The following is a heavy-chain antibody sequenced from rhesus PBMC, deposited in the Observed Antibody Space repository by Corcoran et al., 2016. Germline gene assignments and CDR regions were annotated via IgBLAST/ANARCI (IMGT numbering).Heavy chain of an antibody. J-gene: IGHJ4*01. CDR1: ALPFSGYA. CDR3: TRRVGDWTNEDD. CDR2: IKSGGNGT. D-gene: IGHD1-20*01. Sequence: EVQLWGTGGGLVQPGGSLILSSAASALPFSGYALRWVRRAPGKGLEWISGIKSGGNGTYYTDSVKGRFTSSRDNSKNTFSLKMNRRSAEDTAVYYCTRRVGDWTNEDDWGQGVLVTVSS. V-gene: IGHV3S5*01.